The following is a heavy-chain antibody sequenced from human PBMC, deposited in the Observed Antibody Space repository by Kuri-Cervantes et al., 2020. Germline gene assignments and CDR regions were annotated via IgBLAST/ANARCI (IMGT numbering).Heavy chain of an antibody. J-gene: IGHJ4*02. Sequence: GESLKISCAASGFTFSSYWMHWARQAPGKGLVWVSRINSDGSSTSYADSVKGRFTISRDNAKNTLYLQMNSLRAEDTAVYYCARSRLMYGDYRGIFDYWGQGTLVTVSS. D-gene: IGHD4-17*01. V-gene: IGHV3-74*01. CDR3: ARSRLMYGDYRGIFDY. CDR1: GFTFSSYW. CDR2: INSDGSST.